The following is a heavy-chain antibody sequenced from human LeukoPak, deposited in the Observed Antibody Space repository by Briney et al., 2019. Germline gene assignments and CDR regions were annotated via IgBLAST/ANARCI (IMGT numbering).Heavy chain of an antibody. CDR1: GFTFSDYY. CDR3: VRDNILLWFGEPQGIDY. J-gene: IGHJ4*02. Sequence: PGGSLRLSCAASGFTFSDYYMSWIRQAPGKGLEWVSYISSSGSTIYYADSVKGRFTISRDNAKNSLYLQMNSLRAEDTAVYYCVRDNILLWFGEPQGIDYWGQGTLVTVSS. CDR2: ISSSGSTI. D-gene: IGHD3-10*01. V-gene: IGHV3-11*04.